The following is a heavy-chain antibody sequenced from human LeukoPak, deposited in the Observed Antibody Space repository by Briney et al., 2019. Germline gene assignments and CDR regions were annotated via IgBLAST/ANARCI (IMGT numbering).Heavy chain of an antibody. D-gene: IGHD4-17*01. CDR1: GYTFTSYG. CDR2: ISAYNGNT. CDR3: ARIPEYGDYFDY. J-gene: IGHJ4*02. Sequence: ASVKVSCKASGYTFTSYGISWVRQSPGQGLEWMGWISAYNGNTNYAQKLQGRVTMTTDTSTSTAYMELRSLRSDDTAVYYCARIPEYGDYFDYWGQGTLVTVSS. V-gene: IGHV1-18*01.